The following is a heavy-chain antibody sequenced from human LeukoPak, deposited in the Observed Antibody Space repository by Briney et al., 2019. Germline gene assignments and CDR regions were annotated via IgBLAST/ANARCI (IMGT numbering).Heavy chain of an antibody. D-gene: IGHD2/OR15-2a*01. Sequence: ASVKVSCKASGYTFTSYGISWVRQAPGQGLEWMGRISAYNGNTNYAQKLQGRVTMTTDTSTGTAYMELRSLRSDDTAVYYCASSSNSNLYYYYMDVWGKGTTVTISS. CDR1: GYTFTSYG. J-gene: IGHJ6*03. CDR3: ASSSNSNLYYYYMDV. V-gene: IGHV1-18*01. CDR2: ISAYNGNT.